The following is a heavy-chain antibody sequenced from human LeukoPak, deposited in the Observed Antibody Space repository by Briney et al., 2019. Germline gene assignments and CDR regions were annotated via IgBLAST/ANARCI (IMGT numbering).Heavy chain of an antibody. CDR3: AKDNRVVIIDYYYMDV. V-gene: IGHV3-30*02. Sequence: GGSLRLSCAASGFTFSSYGMHWVRQAPGKGLEWVAFIRYDGSNKYYADSVKGRFTISRDNSKNTLYLQMNSLRAEDTAVYYCAKDNRVVIIDYYYMDVWGKGTTVTVSS. CDR2: IRYDGSNK. CDR1: GFTFSSYG. D-gene: IGHD3-3*01. J-gene: IGHJ6*03.